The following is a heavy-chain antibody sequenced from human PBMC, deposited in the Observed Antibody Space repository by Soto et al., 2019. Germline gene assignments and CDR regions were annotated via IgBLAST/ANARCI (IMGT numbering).Heavy chain of an antibody. CDR2: IRSKANSYAT. CDR1: GVNFIGSA. J-gene: IGHJ6*02. D-gene: IGHD2-2*02. V-gene: IGHV3-73*01. CDR3: TVVPAAIPYFSGMDV. Sequence: PVVPLSLSCGASGVNFIGSAMHWVRQASGKGLEWVGRIRSKANSYATAYAASVKGRFTISRDDSKNTAYLQMNSLKTEDTAVYYCTVVPAAIPYFSGMDVWGQGTTVTVSS.